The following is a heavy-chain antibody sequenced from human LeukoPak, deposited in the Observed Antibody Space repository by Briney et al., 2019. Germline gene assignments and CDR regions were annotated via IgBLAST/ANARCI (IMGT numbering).Heavy chain of an antibody. V-gene: IGHV3-53*01. J-gene: IGHJ6*03. D-gene: IGHD2-2*01. CDR3: ARRGCRSTSCYDYYYMDV. Sequence: GGSLRLSCAASGFTVSSNYMSWVRQAPGKGLEWVSVIYSGGSTYYADSVKGRFTISRDNSKNTLYLQTNSLRAEDTAVYYCARRGCRSTSCYDYYYMDVWGKGTTVTVSS. CDR1: GFTVSSNY. CDR2: IYSGGST.